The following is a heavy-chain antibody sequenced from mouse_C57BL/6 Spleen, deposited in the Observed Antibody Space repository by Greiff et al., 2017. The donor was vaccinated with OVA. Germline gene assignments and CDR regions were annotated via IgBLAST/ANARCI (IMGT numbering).Heavy chain of an antibody. Sequence: EVKVVESGGGLVKPGGSLKLSCAASGFTFSSYTMSWVRQTPEKRLEWVATISGGGGNTYYPDSVKGRFTISRDNAKNTLYLQMSSLRSEDTALYYCARQGIGGYFDVWGTGTTVTVSS. CDR2: ISGGGGNT. V-gene: IGHV5-9*01. CDR1: GFTFSSYT. J-gene: IGHJ1*03. CDR3: ARQGIGGYFDV.